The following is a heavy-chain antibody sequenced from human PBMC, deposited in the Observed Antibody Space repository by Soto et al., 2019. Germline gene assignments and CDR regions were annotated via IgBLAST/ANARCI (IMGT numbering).Heavy chain of an antibody. Sequence: GGSLRLSCAASGSTFSSYWMSWVRQAPGKGLEWVANIKQDGSEKYYVDSVKGRFTISRDNAKNSLYLQMNSLRAEDTAVYYCARAKRYYDSSGYPDYWGQGTLVTVSS. CDR3: ARAKRYYDSSGYPDY. V-gene: IGHV3-7*03. J-gene: IGHJ4*02. CDR1: GSTFSSYW. CDR2: IKQDGSEK. D-gene: IGHD3-22*01.